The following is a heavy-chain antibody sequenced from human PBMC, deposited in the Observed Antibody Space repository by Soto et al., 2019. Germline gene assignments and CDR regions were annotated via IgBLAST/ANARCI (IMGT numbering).Heavy chain of an antibody. J-gene: IGHJ4*02. CDR2: VSAYNGDT. CDR3: AKRAMIVGQYYFDY. Sequence: ASVKVSCKASGYTFSRFGISWFRQAPGQGLEWMGWVSAYNGDTAYAQKFQGRVTLTTDTSTNTAYMELRSLGSDDTALYFCAKRAMIVGQYYFDYWGQGTLVTVSS. CDR1: GYTFSRFG. V-gene: IGHV1-18*01. D-gene: IGHD1-26*01.